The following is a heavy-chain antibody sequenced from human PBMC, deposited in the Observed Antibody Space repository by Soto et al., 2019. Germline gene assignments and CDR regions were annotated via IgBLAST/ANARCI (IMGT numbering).Heavy chain of an antibody. D-gene: IGHD2-2*01. J-gene: IGHJ4*02. CDR1: GFSLSTSGVG. CDR2: IYWDDDK. CDR3: AHSRCSSTSCYGIPWFADY. V-gene: IGHV2-5*02. Sequence: SGSYAGEPTQTLTLTCTFSGFSLSTSGVGVGWIRQPPGKALEWLALIYWDDDKRYSPSLKSRLTITKDTSKNQVVLTMTNMDPVDTATYYCAHSRCSSTSCYGIPWFADYWGQGTLVTVSS.